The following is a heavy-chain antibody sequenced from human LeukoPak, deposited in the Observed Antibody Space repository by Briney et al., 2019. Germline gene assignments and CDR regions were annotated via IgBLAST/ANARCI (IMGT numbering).Heavy chain of an antibody. Sequence: SETLSLTCTVSGGSISSSSYYWGWIRQPPGKGLEWIGSIYYSGSTYYNPSLKSRVTISVDTSKNQFSLKLSSVTAADTAVYYCARYYVSTSGFDYWGQGTLVTVSS. V-gene: IGHV4-39*07. D-gene: IGHD1-26*01. CDR1: GGSISSSSYY. CDR2: IYYSGST. CDR3: ARYYVSTSGFDY. J-gene: IGHJ4*02.